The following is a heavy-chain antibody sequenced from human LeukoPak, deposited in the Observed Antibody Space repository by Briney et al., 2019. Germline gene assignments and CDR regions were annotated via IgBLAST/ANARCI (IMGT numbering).Heavy chain of an antibody. CDR1: GGSISSYY. D-gene: IGHD4-17*01. V-gene: IGHV4-59*01. CDR3: ARGRNGDPPYYYYYGMDV. Sequence: SETLPLTCTVSGGSISSYYWSWIRQPPGKGLEWIGYIYYSGSTNYNPSLKSRVTISVDTSKNQFSLKLSSVTAADTAVYYCARGRNGDPPYYYYYGMDVWGQGTTVTVSS. J-gene: IGHJ6*02. CDR2: IYYSGST.